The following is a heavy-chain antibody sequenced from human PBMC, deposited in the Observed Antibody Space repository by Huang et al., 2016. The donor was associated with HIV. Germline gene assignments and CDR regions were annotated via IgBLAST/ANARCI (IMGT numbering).Heavy chain of an antibody. D-gene: IGHD3-22*01. CDR3: ARDSWYDSSGYPVYFDY. Sequence: QVQLVQSGAEVKKPGASVKVSCKASGYSFSDYGVNWMRQAPGQGLEGMGWISAYNGNTNYAQNLQGRGTMTTDTSTSTAYMELRSLRSDDTAVYYCARDSWYDSSGYPVYFDYWGQGTLVTVSS. CDR2: ISAYNGNT. V-gene: IGHV1-18*01. CDR1: GYSFSDYG. J-gene: IGHJ4*02.